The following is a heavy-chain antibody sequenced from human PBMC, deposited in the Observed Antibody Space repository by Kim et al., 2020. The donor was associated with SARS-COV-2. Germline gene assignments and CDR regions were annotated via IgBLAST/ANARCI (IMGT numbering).Heavy chain of an antibody. D-gene: IGHD2-2*01. CDR2: IWYDGSNK. CDR1: GFTFSSYG. Sequence: GGSLRLSCAASGFTFSSYGMHWVRQAPGKGLEWVAVIWYDGSNKYYADSVKGRFTISRDNSKNTLYLQMNSLRAEDTAVYYCARAQPDIVVVPAALYYYYYYMDVWGKGTTVTVSS. CDR3: ARAQPDIVVVPAALYYYYYYMDV. J-gene: IGHJ6*03. V-gene: IGHV3-33*01.